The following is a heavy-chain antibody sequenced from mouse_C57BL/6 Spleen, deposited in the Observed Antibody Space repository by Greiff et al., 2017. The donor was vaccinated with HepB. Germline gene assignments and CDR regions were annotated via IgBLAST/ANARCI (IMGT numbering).Heavy chain of an antibody. CDR3: ARPSSYYYGSSFYAMDY. CDR2: IYPGSGST. D-gene: IGHD1-1*01. V-gene: IGHV1-55*01. Sequence: QVQLKEPGAELVKPGASVKMSCKASGYTFTSYWITWVKQRPGQGLEWIGDIYPGSGSTNYNEKFKSKATLTVDTSSSTAYMQLSSLTSEDSAVYYCARPSSYYYGSSFYAMDYWGQGTSVTVSS. J-gene: IGHJ4*01. CDR1: GYTFTSYW.